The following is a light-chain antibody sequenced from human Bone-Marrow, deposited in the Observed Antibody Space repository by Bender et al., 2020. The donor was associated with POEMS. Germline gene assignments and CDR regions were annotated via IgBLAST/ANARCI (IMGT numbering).Light chain of an antibody. Sequence: QSALTQPASVSGSPGQSITISCTGDSGDIGGYNLVSWYQHHPGKAPKLIIYEVNKRPSGVSYRFSGSKSGNTASLTISGLQAEDEADYYCCSSVRSYVFGTGTKVTVL. CDR2: EVN. J-gene: IGLJ1*01. V-gene: IGLV2-23*02. CDR3: CSSVRSYV. CDR1: SGDIGGYNL.